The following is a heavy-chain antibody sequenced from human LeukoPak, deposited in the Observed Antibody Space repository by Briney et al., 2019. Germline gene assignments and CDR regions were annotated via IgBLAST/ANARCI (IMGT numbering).Heavy chain of an antibody. V-gene: IGHV4-39*01. CDR1: GGSISTTNYY. Sequence: PSETLSLTCTVSGGSISTTNYYWGWIRQPPGRDLEWIGSIYSSGNTYYNPSLESRVTISVDTSKNQLSLKLTSATAADTSVYYCATSQCGSDCYLAGDYWGQGTLVTVSS. J-gene: IGHJ4*02. D-gene: IGHD2-21*02. CDR3: ATSQCGSDCYLAGDY. CDR2: IYSSGNT.